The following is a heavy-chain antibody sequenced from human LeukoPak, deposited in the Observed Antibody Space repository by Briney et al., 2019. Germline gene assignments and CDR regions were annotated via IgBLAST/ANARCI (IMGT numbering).Heavy chain of an antibody. V-gene: IGHV3-21*01. CDR1: GFTFSTYF. CDR2: ISSSSSYI. Sequence: PGGSLRLSCTASGFTFSTYFMNWVRQAPGKGLEWVSSISSSSSYIYYADSVKGRFTISRDNAKNSLYLQMNSLRAEDTAVYYCARDRPPPPGYSRGLDYWGQGTLVTVSS. CDR3: ARDRPPPPGYSRGLDY. J-gene: IGHJ4*02. D-gene: IGHD6-19*01.